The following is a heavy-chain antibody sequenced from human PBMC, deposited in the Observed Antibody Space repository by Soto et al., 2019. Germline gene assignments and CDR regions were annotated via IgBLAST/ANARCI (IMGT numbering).Heavy chain of an antibody. Sequence: PSGSLALTCTVSGGSISSGGYYWSWIRQHPGKGPEWIGYIYYSGGTHYNPSLKSRVTISADTSEKEFSLNLHSVTAADTAVYFCARAAEWPIGGWLDPWGQGILVTVSS. CDR2: IYYSGGT. CDR3: ARAAEWPIGGWLDP. CDR1: GGSISSGGYY. J-gene: IGHJ5*02. D-gene: IGHD3-10*01. V-gene: IGHV4-30-4*08.